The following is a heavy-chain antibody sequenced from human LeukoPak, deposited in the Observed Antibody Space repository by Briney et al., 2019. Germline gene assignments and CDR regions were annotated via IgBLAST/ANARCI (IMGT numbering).Heavy chain of an antibody. D-gene: IGHD2-2*01. V-gene: IGHV3-49*04. CDR2: IRSKAYGCTT. Sequence: GGSLRLSCTASGFTFGDYAMSWVRQAPGKGLEWVGFIRSKAYGCTTEYAASVKGRFTISRDDSKSIAYLQMNSLKTEDTAVYYCTRVPQGCSSTSCYFDYWGQGTLVTVSS. J-gene: IGHJ4*02. CDR1: GFTFGDYA. CDR3: TRVPQGCSSTSCYFDY.